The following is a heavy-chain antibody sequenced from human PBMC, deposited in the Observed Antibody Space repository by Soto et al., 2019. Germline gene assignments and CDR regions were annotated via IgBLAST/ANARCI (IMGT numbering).Heavy chain of an antibody. CDR1: RFTFSNSA. V-gene: IGHV3-23*01. CDR2: ISGSGGST. J-gene: IGHJ6*02. CDR3: AKGPTMCGVVILSYSYYYGMDV. D-gene: IGHD3-3*01. Sequence: EVQLLESGGGLVQPGGSLRLSCAAPRFTFSNSAMSWVGQAPGQGLEWVSPISGSGGSTYYPASGKGRFTISRDNSKKKLYLQMDRLRAADTAVYYCAKGPTMCGVVILSYSYYYGMDVWGPGTPVTVSS.